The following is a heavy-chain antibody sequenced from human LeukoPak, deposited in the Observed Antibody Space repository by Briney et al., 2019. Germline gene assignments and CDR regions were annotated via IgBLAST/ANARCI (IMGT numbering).Heavy chain of an antibody. V-gene: IGHV1-69*06. CDR1: GGTFSSYA. D-gene: IGHD2-2*01. Sequence: GSSVKVSCKASGGTFSSYAISWVRQAPGQGLEWMGGIIPIFGTANYAQKFQGRVTITADKSTSTAYMELSSLRSEDTAVYYCARVLVAVPAAIYWFDPWGQGTLVTVSS. J-gene: IGHJ5*02. CDR3: ARVLVAVPAAIYWFDP. CDR2: IIPIFGTA.